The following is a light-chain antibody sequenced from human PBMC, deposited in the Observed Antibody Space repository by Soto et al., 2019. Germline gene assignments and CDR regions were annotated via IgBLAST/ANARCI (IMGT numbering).Light chain of an antibody. CDR2: DVS. Sequence: QCALAQPASVSGSPGQSIAISCTGTSSDVGRYNYVSWFQQHPGKAPKLMIYDVSNRPSGVSDRFSDSKSGNTASLTISGLQAEDEADYYCSSYTSSNTFVFGTGTEVTVL. CDR1: SSDVGRYNY. CDR3: SSYTSSNTFV. V-gene: IGLV2-14*01. J-gene: IGLJ1*01.